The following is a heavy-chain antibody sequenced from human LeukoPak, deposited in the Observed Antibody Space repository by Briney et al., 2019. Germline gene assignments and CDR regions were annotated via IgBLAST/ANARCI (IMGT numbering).Heavy chain of an antibody. CDR3: AKVREQWLVREYFQH. J-gene: IGHJ1*01. Sequence: GGSLRLSCEASGFSVSSNCMSWVRQAPGKGLEWVSVFYTDGTTYYADSVKGRFTISRDNSKNTLYLQMNSLRAEDTAVYYCAKVREQWLVREYFQHWGQGTLVTVSS. D-gene: IGHD6-19*01. CDR1: GFSVSSNC. CDR2: FYTDGTT. V-gene: IGHV3-53*01.